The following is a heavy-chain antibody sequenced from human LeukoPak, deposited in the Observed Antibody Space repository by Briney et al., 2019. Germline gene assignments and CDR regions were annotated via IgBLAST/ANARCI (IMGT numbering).Heavy chain of an antibody. CDR1: GDSVSSKNGA. V-gene: IGHV6-1*01. CDR3: ARDLGTTGWHTFDY. Sequence: SQTLSLTCAVSGDSVSSKNGAWNWIRQSPSRGLEWLGRTYYRFKWHNDYAESMEGRMTISQDTSKNQYSLHLNSVTPDDTAVYYCARDLGTTGWHTFDYWGQGTLVTVSS. CDR2: TYYRFKWHN. D-gene: IGHD6-19*01. J-gene: IGHJ4*02.